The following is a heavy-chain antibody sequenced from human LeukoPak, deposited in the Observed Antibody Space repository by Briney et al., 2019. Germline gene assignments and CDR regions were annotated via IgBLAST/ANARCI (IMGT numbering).Heavy chain of an antibody. J-gene: IGHJ4*02. CDR2: ISPDGSDK. CDR1: GFTFSTYW. D-gene: IGHD2-15*01. V-gene: IGHV3-7*01. Sequence: GGSLRLACVASGFTFSTYWMNWVRQAPGKGLERVGTISPDGSDKYYVDSVKGRFTISRDNAKTSLYLQINSLRADDTALYFCARGIVVVVGASDHFDYWGQGTLITVSS. CDR3: ARGIVVVVGASDHFDY.